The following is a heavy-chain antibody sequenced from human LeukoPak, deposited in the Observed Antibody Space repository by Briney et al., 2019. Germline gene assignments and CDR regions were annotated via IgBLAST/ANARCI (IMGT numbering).Heavy chain of an antibody. D-gene: IGHD2-2*01. CDR2: ISSSSSYI. Sequence: PGGSLRLSCAASGFTFSSYAMNWVRQAPGKGLEWVSSISSSSSYIYYADSVKGRFTISRDNAKNSLYLQMNSLRAEDTAVYYCARGYCSSTSCYEGSDYYYYYMDVWGKGTTVTVSS. V-gene: IGHV3-21*01. CDR1: GFTFSSYA. J-gene: IGHJ6*03. CDR3: ARGYCSSTSCYEGSDYYYYYMDV.